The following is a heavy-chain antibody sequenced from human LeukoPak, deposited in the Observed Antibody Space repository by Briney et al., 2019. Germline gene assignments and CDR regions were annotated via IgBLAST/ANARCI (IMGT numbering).Heavy chain of an antibody. J-gene: IGHJ6*02. CDR3: ARYLDYGMDV. CDR2: IIPILGIA. D-gene: IGHD2/OR15-2a*01. Sequence: SVRVSCTASGGTFSSYAISWVRQAPGQGLEWMGRIIPILGIANYAQKFQGRVTITADKSTSTAYMELSSLRSEDTAVYYCARYLDYGMDVWGQGTTVTVSS. CDR1: GGTFSSYA. V-gene: IGHV1-69*04.